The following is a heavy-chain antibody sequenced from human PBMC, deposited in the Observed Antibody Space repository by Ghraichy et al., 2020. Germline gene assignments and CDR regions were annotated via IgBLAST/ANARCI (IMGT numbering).Heavy chain of an antibody. Sequence: SETLSLTCAVYGGSFSGYYWSWIRQPPGKGLEWIGEINHSGSTNYNPSLKSRVTISVDTSKNQFSLKLSSVTAADTAVYYCASGYSSSWYWVGAFDIWGQGTMVTVSS. CDR2: INHSGST. J-gene: IGHJ3*02. CDR3: ASGYSSSWYWVGAFDI. CDR1: GGSFSGYY. V-gene: IGHV4-34*01. D-gene: IGHD6-13*01.